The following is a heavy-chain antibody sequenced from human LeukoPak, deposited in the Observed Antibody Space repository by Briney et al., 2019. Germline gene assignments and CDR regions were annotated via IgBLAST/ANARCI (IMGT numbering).Heavy chain of an antibody. CDR3: SGYDYGMDV. CDR2: IRNRANNYAT. CDR1: VFTFSDSA. V-gene: IGHV3-73*01. Sequence: GGSLRLSCEASVFTFSDSAIHWVRQAPGKGLEWVGRIRNRANNYATVYSVSVEGRFSMSRDDSKNTAYLQMNSLKTEDTAIYYCSGYDYGMDVWGQGTTVTVSS. J-gene: IGHJ6*02.